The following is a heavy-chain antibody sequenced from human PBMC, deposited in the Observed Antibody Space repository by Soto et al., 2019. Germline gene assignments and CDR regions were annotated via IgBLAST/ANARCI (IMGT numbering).Heavy chain of an antibody. CDR2: ISSSSTI. CDR3: ARDNCSGGSCYSGLDAFDI. D-gene: IGHD2-15*01. Sequence: GGSLRLSCAASGFTFSSYSMNWVRQAPGKGLEWVSYISSSSTIYYADSVKGRFTISRDNAKNSLYLQMNSLRDEDTAVYYCARDNCSGGSCYSGLDAFDIWGQGTMVTVSS. V-gene: IGHV3-48*02. J-gene: IGHJ3*02. CDR1: GFTFSSYS.